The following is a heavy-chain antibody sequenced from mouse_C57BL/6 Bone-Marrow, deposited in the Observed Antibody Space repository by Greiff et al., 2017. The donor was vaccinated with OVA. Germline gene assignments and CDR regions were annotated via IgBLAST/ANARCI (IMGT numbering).Heavy chain of an antibody. CDR2: IRNKANNHAT. CDR1: GFTFSDPW. J-gene: IGHJ4*01. Sequence: EVKLVESGGGLVQPGGSMKLSCAASGFTFSDPWMDWVRQSPEKGLEWVAEIRNKANNHATYYAESVKGRFTISRDDSKSSVYLQMNSLRAEDTGIYYCTRDYDEGGYYAMDYWGQGTSVTVSS. CDR3: TRDYDEGGYYAMDY. D-gene: IGHD2-4*01. V-gene: IGHV6-6*01.